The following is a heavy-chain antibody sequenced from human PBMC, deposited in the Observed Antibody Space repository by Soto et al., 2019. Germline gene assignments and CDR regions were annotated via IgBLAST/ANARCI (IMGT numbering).Heavy chain of an antibody. CDR2: IYYSGIT. J-gene: IGHJ4*02. CDR3: ARGHESMMVTAPDY. V-gene: IGHV4-31*03. D-gene: IGHD2-21*02. CDR1: GGSISSGGYY. Sequence: SETLSLTCTVSGGSISSGGYYWSWIRQHPGKGLEWIGYIYYSGITYYNPSLKSRVTISVDNSKNTLYLQMNSLRAEDTAVYYCARGHESMMVTAPDYWGQGTLVTVSS.